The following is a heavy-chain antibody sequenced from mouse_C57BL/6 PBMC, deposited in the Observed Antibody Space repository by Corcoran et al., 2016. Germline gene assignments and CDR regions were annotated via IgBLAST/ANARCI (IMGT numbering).Heavy chain of an antibody. CDR2: IIPGSGST. V-gene: IGHV1-75*01. CDR3: ARGPTSVAY. Sequence: QVKLQQSGPELVKPGASVKISCKASGYTFTDQDITGVRQRPGQGLEWIAWIIPGSGSTYYNEKFKGKATLTVDKSSSTAYMLLGSLTSEDAAGYFCARGPTSVAYWGQGTLVTVSA. CDR1: GYTFTDQD. J-gene: IGHJ3*01.